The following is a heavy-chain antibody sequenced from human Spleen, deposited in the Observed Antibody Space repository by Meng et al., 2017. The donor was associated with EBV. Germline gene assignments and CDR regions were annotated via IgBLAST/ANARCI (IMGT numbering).Heavy chain of an antibody. V-gene: IGHV1-69*01. CDR1: GGTSTSYA. J-gene: IGHJ4*02. CDR2: IIPVFGTA. D-gene: IGHD3-9*01. Sequence: QGQLVQSGGEVKKAGSSVNVSRKASGGTSTSYAFNWVRQAPGQGLEWMGGIIPVFGTANYAQKFQGRVTIIVDESRSTAYMELSSLTSEDTAVYYCARGRYFDWLFFDYWGQGTLVTVSS. CDR3: ARGRYFDWLFFDY.